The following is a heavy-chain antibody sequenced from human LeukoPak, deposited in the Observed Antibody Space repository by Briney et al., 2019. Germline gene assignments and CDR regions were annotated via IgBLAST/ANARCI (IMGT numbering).Heavy chain of an antibody. CDR1: GFTFSAFA. V-gene: IGHV3-23*01. Sequence: GGALRLSCAASGFTFSAFAMTWVRQTPEKGVEWVSSITGNHHSRYNTDSVQGRFTISRDNSKNTLYLQMNSLRADDTAIYYCTKDPNGDYVGAFAPWGQGTLVTVSS. D-gene: IGHD4-17*01. J-gene: IGHJ5*02. CDR2: ITGNHHSR. CDR3: TKDPNGDYVGAFAP.